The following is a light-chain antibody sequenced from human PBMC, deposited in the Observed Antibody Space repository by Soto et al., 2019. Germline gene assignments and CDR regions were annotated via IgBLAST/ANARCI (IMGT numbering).Light chain of an antibody. CDR1: TGAVTNGHY. CDR2: DTT. Sequence: QAVVTQEPSLTVSPGGTVTLTCGSSTGAVTNGHYPYWFQQKPGQAPRTLIYDTTNRHSWTPARFSGSLLGGKAALTLSGAQPEDEAEYYCQSYDNSLSVYVFGTGTKVTVL. V-gene: IGLV7-46*01. J-gene: IGLJ1*01. CDR3: QSYDNSLSVYV.